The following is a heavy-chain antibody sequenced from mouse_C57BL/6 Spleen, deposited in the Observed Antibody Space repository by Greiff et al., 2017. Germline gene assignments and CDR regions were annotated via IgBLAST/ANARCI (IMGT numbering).Heavy chain of an antibody. V-gene: IGHV1-39*01. CDR1: GYSFTDYN. CDR3: ARGDSNHLYYAMDY. J-gene: IGHJ4*01. CDR2: INPNYGTT. Sequence: VQLQQSGPELVKPGASVKISCKASGYSFTDYNMNWVKQSNGKSLEWIGVINPNYGTTSYNQKFKGKATLTVEQSSSTAYMQLNSLTSEDSAVYYCARGDSNHLYYAMDYWGQGTSVTVSS. D-gene: IGHD2-5*01.